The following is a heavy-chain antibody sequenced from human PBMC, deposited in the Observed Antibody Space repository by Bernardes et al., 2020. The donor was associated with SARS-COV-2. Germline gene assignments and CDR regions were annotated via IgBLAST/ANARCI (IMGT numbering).Heavy chain of an antibody. V-gene: IGHV1-24*01. D-gene: IGHD3-10*01. J-gene: IGHJ4*02. Sequence: ASVKVSCKVSGYTLTELSMHWVRQAPGKGLEWMGGFDPEDGETIYAQKFQGRVTMTEDTSTDTAYMELSSLRSEDTAVYYCATASHYYGSGSYSLAFDYWGQGTLVTVSS. CDR2: FDPEDGET. CDR3: ATASHYYGSGSYSLAFDY. CDR1: GYTLTELS.